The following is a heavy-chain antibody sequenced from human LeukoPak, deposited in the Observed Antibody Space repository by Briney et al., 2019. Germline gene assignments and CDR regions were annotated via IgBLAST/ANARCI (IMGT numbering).Heavy chain of an antibody. CDR2: IYYSGST. CDR3: AGGWFGEKHAFDI. J-gene: IGHJ3*02. CDR1: GGSISSYY. D-gene: IGHD3-10*01. V-gene: IGHV4-59*01. Sequence: PSETLSLTCTVSGGSISSYYWSWIRQPPGKGLEWIGYIYYSGSTNYNPSLKSRVTISVDTSKNQFSLKLSSVTAADTAVYYCAGGWFGEKHAFDIWGQGTMVTVSS.